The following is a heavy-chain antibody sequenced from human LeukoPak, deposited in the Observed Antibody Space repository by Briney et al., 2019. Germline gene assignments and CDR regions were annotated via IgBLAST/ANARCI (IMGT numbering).Heavy chain of an antibody. CDR2: INPRGGST. CDR3: PRVGYRRFDY. V-gene: IGHV1-46*01. CDR1: GYTFISYY. Sequence: ASVKVSCKASGYTFISYYMHWVRQAPEQGPEWMGVINPRGGSTRYAQKFQGRVTMTRDTSTSTVYMELSSLSSEDTAVYYCPRVGYRRFDYWGQGTLVTVSS. D-gene: IGHD5-18*01. J-gene: IGHJ4*02.